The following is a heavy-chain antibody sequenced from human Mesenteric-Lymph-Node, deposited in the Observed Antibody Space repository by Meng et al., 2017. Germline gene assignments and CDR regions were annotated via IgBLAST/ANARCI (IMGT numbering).Heavy chain of an antibody. CDR2: ISYSGTTI. CDR1: GFTFTTDW. D-gene: IGHD3-16*01. CDR3: ARVLRLGELTIHVNYFDY. Sequence: GGVLRLSCAASGFTFTTDWMSWVRQAPGKGLEWLSYISYSGTTIKYADSVKGRFTISRDNAKNSLYLQMNSLRAEDTAVYYCARVLRLGELTIHVNYFDYWGQGTLVTVSS. J-gene: IGHJ4*02. V-gene: IGHV3-48*04.